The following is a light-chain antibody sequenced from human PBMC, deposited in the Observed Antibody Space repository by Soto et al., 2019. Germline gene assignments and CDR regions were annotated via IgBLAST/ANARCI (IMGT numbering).Light chain of an antibody. V-gene: IGLV2-14*01. CDR2: EVS. CDR1: SSDVGGYNY. CDR3: CSYPDSRTQI. Sequence: QSVLTQPASVSGSPGQSITISCTGTSSDVGGYNYVSWYQQHPGKAPKLIIFEVSYRPSGISNRFSASKSGDTASLTISGLQADDEADYYGCSYPDSRTQIFGSGTKVTVL. J-gene: IGLJ1*01.